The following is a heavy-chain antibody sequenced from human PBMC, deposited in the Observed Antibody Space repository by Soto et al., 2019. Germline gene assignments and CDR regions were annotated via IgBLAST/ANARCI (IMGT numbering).Heavy chain of an antibody. D-gene: IGHD2-21*02. CDR3: ARDIPYCGGVCHDAFDI. V-gene: IGHV1-46*01. CDR1: GYTFTSYY. J-gene: IGHJ3*02. Sequence: VASVKVSCKASGYTFTSYYMLWVRQAPGQGLEWMGIIRPSGGSTTYAQEFQGRVTMTRDTSTSTVYMELSSLRSEDTAVYYCARDIPYCGGVCHDAFDIWGQGTMVTVSS. CDR2: IRPSGGST.